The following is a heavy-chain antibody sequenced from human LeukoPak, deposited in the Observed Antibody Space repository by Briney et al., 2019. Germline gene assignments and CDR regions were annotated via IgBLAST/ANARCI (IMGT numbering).Heavy chain of an antibody. Sequence: GGSLRLSCVASGFTFSAYSMNWVRQTPGKGLEWVSSINSGSNYIYYADSLKGRFTISRDNAKNSLYLQMNSPRAEDTAVYYRATEDFADWGQGALVTVSA. V-gene: IGHV3-21*01. CDR3: ATEDFAD. CDR1: GFTFSAYS. CDR2: INSGSNYI. J-gene: IGHJ4*02.